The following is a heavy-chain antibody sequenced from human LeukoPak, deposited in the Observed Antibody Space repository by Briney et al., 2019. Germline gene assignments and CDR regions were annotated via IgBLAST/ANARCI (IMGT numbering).Heavy chain of an antibody. CDR3: VRDSPSGFFDL. CDR1: GFTFNTYW. D-gene: IGHD6-19*01. V-gene: IGHV3-74*01. J-gene: IGHJ2*01. Sequence: GGSLRLSCAASGFTFNTYWMHWVRQAPGKGLLWVSPIDPDGTVTTYADSVKGRFTISRDNAKNTLYLQMNSLRAEDTAVYYCVRDSPSGFFDLWGRGTLVTVSS. CDR2: IDPDGTVT.